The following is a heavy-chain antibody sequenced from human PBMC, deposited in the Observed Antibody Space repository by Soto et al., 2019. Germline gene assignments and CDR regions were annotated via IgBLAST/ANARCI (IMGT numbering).Heavy chain of an antibody. Sequence: EVQLVESGGGLVQPGGSLRLSCAASGFTVSSNYMSWVRQAPGKGLEWVSVIYAGGSTYYADSVKGRFTISRDNSKDTLYLEMYSLRGEDTAVYYCARGRGGAAGTTWGQGTLVTVSS. CDR1: GFTVSSNY. CDR3: ARGRGGAAGTT. CDR2: IYAGGST. V-gene: IGHV3-66*01. J-gene: IGHJ4*02. D-gene: IGHD6-13*01.